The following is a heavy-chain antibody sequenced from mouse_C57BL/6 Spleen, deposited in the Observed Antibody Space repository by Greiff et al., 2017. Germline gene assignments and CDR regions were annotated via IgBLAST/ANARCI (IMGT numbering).Heavy chain of an antibody. CDR2: ISSGSSTI. CDR1: GFTFSDYG. J-gene: IGHJ2*01. CDR3: AKGDDYDPFDY. Sequence: EVMLVESGGGLVKPGGSLKLSCAASGFTFSDYGMHWVRQAPEKGLEWVAYISSGSSTIYYADTVKGRFTISRDNAKNTLFLQMTSLRSEDTAMYYCAKGDDYDPFDYWGQGTTLTVSS. V-gene: IGHV5-17*01. D-gene: IGHD2-4*01.